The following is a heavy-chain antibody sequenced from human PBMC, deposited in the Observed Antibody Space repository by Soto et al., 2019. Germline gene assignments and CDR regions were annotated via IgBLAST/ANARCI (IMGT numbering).Heavy chain of an antibody. D-gene: IGHD3-3*01. CDR1: GGYISSGGYY. V-gene: IGHV4-31*03. CDR3: ARGRDDFWTGYYTGDWFDP. CDR2: IFYSGST. J-gene: IGHJ5*02. Sequence: SETLSLTCTVSGGYISSGGYYWSWIRNHPGKGLEWIGYIFYSGSTYCNPSLKSRVTISVDTSKNHFSLKVTSVTAADTAVYYCARGRDDFWTGYYTGDWFDPWGQGSLVTVSS.